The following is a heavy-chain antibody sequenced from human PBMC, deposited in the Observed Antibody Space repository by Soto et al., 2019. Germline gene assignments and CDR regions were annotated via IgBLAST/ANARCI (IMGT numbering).Heavy chain of an antibody. Sequence: HPGGSLRLSCAASGVTFDDYAMHWVRQAPGKGLEWVSGISWNSGSIGYADSVKGRFTISRDNAKNSLYLQMNSLRAEDTALYYCAKDKSLWRPVFDYWGQGTLVTVSS. J-gene: IGHJ4*02. D-gene: IGHD5-18*01. V-gene: IGHV3-9*01. CDR1: GVTFDDYA. CDR3: AKDKSLWRPVFDY. CDR2: ISWNSGSI.